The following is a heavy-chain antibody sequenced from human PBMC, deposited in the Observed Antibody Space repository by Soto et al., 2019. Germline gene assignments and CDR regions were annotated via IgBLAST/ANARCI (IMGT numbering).Heavy chain of an antibody. CDR1: GGAFRNYA. CDR3: AASRGFYEAMDA. D-gene: IGHD3-22*01. CDR2: VMPTFGAG. Sequence: QVQLVQSGAEVKKPGSSVKVSCTASGGAFRNYAVSWVRQAPGQGREWMGAVMPTFGAGVYAQKFQGRLTIFADESTNTAYLNVSSQTYEDAAIYYCAASRGFYEAMDAWGQGTTLTVSS. J-gene: IGHJ6*02. V-gene: IGHV1-69*01.